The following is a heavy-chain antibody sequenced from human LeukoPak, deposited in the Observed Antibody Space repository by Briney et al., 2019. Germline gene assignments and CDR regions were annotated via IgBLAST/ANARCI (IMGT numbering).Heavy chain of an antibody. CDR2: VSAVSNYI. CDR3: APQPGIAVAGTPHTPDY. V-gene: IGHV3-21*04. D-gene: IGHD6-19*01. J-gene: IGHJ4*02. Sequence: PGGSLRLSCAASGFTFSAYAMAWVRQAPGRGLEWVSSVSAVSNYIYYADSVKGRFTISRDNSKNTLYLQMNSLRAEDTAVYYCAPQPGIAVAGTPHTPDYWGQGTLVTVSS. CDR1: GFTFSAYA.